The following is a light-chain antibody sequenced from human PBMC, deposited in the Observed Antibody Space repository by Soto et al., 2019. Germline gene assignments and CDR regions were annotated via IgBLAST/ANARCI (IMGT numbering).Light chain of an antibody. J-gene: IGKJ4*01. CDR1: QSLLSNNRNF. Sequence: DIVMTQSPDSLAVSLGEKATINCKSSQSLLSNNRNFLAWYQHKPGQPPKALIYWATARESGVPDRFSGSESVTDFTLTISSLQAEDVAVYYCKQYYRSPLTFGGGTKVEIK. CDR2: WAT. V-gene: IGKV4-1*01. CDR3: KQYYRSPLT.